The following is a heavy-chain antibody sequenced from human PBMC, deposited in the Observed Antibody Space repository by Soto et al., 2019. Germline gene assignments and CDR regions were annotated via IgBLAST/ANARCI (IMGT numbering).Heavy chain of an antibody. CDR2: ITTSGGNA. CDR1: GFTFSTYA. CDR3: AGRYCTNGVCYTNSYYYIDV. Sequence: PGGSLRLSCAASGFTFSTYAMSWVRQAPGKGLEWVSTITTSGGNAYYAGSVQGRFTISRDNSKNTLYLQMNSLRAEDTAVYYCAGRYCTNGVCYTNSYYYIDVWGKGTTVTVYS. J-gene: IGHJ6*03. V-gene: IGHV3-23*01. D-gene: IGHD2-8*01.